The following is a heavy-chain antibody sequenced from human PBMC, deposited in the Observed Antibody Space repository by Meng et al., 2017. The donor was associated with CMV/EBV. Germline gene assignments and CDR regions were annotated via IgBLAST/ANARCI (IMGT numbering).Heavy chain of an antibody. J-gene: IGHJ6*02. CDR3: AREEDYYGMDV. Sequence: GESLKISCAASGFTFSSYWMSWVRQAPGKGLEWVANIKQDGSEKYYVDSVKGRFTISRDNAKNSLYLPMNSLRAEDTAVYYCAREEDYYGMDVWGQGTTVTVSS. CDR1: GFTFSSYW. V-gene: IGHV3-7*01. CDR2: IKQDGSEK.